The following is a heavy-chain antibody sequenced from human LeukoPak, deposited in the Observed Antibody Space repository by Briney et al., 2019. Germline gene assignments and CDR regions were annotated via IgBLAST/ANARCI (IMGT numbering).Heavy chain of an antibody. CDR3: ARGLVAGALGY. V-gene: IGHV4-59*08. J-gene: IGHJ4*02. CDR1: GGSISRYY. Sequence: SETLSLTCTVSGGSISRYYWSWIRQPPGKGLEWIGYIYYSGSTNYNPSLKSRVTISVDTSKDQFSLKLSSVTAADTAVYYCARGLVAGALGYWGQGTLVTVSS. CDR2: IYYSGST. D-gene: IGHD2-8*02.